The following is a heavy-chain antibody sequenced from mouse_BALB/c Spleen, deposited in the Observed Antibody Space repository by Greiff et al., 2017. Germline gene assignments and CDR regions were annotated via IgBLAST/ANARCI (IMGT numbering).Heavy chain of an antibody. CDR2: INSNGGST. V-gene: IGHV5-6-3*01. J-gene: IGHJ4*01. D-gene: IGHD2-10*01. Sequence: EVMLVESGGGLVQPGGSLKLSCAASGFTFSSYGMSWVRQTPDKRLELVATINSNGGSTYYPASVKGRFTISRDNAKNTLYLQMSSLKSEDTAMYYCARDLPAYYGSIMDYWGQGTSVTVSS. CDR3: ARDLPAYYGSIMDY. CDR1: GFTFSSYG.